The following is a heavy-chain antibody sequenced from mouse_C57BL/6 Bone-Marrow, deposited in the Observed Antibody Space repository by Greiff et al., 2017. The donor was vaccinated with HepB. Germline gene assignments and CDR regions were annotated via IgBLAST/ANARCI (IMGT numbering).Heavy chain of an antibody. Sequence: EVKLQESEGGLVQPGSSMKLSCTASGFTFSDYYMAWVRQVPEKGLEWVANINYDGSSTYYLDSLKSRFIISRDNAKNILYLQMSSLKSEDTATYYCARGGDYYGSSHWYFDVWGTGTTVTVSS. CDR3: ARGGDYYGSSHWYFDV. D-gene: IGHD1-1*01. J-gene: IGHJ1*03. V-gene: IGHV5-16*01. CDR2: INYDGSST. CDR1: GFTFSDYY.